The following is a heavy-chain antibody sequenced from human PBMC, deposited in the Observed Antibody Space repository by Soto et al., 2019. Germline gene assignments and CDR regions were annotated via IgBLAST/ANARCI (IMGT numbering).Heavy chain of an antibody. V-gene: IGHV5-51*01. CDR3: AIWLTSGGGYFDY. Sequence: PGESLKISCQGSGHSFVTHWIGWVRQMPGKDLEWMGIIYPGDSETRYSPAFQGQVTISADKSITTAYLQWSSLKASDTAMYYCAIWLTSGGGYFDYWGQGTLVTVSS. D-gene: IGHD4-17*01. J-gene: IGHJ4*02. CDR2: IYPGDSET. CDR1: GHSFVTHW.